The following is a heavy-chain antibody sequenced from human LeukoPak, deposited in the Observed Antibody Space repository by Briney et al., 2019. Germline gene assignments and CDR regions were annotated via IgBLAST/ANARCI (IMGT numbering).Heavy chain of an antibody. J-gene: IGHJ4*02. D-gene: IGHD3-3*01. CDR3: ARPRFLEWLSHSYYFDY. CDR1: GGSISSSSYY. CDR2: IYYSGST. Sequence: SETLSLTCTVSGGSISSSSYYWGWIRQPPGKGLEWIGSIYYSGSTYYNPSLKSRVTISVDTSKNQFSLKLSSVTAADTAVYYCARPRFLEWLSHSYYFDYWGQGTLVTVSS. V-gene: IGHV4-39*01.